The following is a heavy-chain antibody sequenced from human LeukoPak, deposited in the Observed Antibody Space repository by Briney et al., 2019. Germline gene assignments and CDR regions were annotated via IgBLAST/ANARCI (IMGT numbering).Heavy chain of an antibody. J-gene: IGHJ4*02. Sequence: VASVKVSCKASGYTFTSYDINWVRQATGQGLEWMGWMNPNSGNTGYAQKFQGRVAMTRNSSISTAYMELSSLRSEDTAVYYCARRLGYCSDGSCYSLNYWGQGTLVTVSS. CDR2: MNPNSGNT. CDR1: GYTFTSYD. D-gene: IGHD2-15*01. CDR3: ARRLGYCSDGSCYSLNY. V-gene: IGHV1-8*01.